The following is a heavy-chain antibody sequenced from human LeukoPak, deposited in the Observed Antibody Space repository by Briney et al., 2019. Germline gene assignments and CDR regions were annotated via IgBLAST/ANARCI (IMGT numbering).Heavy chain of an antibody. CDR3: ARSESDIVVVPAAMNY. J-gene: IGHJ4*02. V-gene: IGHV1-18*01. CDR2: ISAYNGNT. Sequence: APVKVSCKASGYTFTSYGISWVRQAPGQGLEWMGWISAYNGNTNYAQKLQGRVTMTTDTSTSTAYMELRSLRSDDTAVYYCARSESDIVVVPAAMNYWGQGNLVTVSS. CDR1: GYTFTSYG. D-gene: IGHD2-2*01.